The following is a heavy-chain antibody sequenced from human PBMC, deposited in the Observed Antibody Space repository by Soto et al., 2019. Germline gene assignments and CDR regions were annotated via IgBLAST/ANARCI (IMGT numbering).Heavy chain of an antibody. CDR3: AGGIAARPLGY. V-gene: IGHV4-30-2*01. CDR2: IYHSGST. J-gene: IGHJ4*02. D-gene: IGHD6-6*01. Sequence: QLQLQESGSGLVKPSQTLSLTCAVSGGSISSGGYSWSWIRQPPGKGLEWIGYIYHSGSTYYNPSLKSRVTISVDRSKNQFSLKLSSVTAADTAMYYCAGGIAARPLGYWGQGTLVTVSS. CDR1: GGSISSGGYS.